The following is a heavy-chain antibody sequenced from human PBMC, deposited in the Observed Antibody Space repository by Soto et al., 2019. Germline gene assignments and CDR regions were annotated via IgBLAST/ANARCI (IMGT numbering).Heavy chain of an antibody. CDR2: INHSGST. D-gene: IGHD4-17*01. J-gene: IGHJ6*02. V-gene: IGHV4-34*01. Sequence: PSETLSLTCAVYGGSFSGYYWSWIRQPPGKGLEWIGEINHSGSTNYNPSLKSRVTISVDTSKNQFSLKLSSVTAADTAVYYCARDVLRFNYYGMDVWGQGTTVTVSS. CDR1: GGSFSGYY. CDR3: ARDVLRFNYYGMDV.